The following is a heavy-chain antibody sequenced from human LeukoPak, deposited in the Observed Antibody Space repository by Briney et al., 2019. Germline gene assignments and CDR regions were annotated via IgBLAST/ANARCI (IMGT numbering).Heavy chain of an antibody. CDR2: IYYSGSA. Sequence: PSETLSLTCTVSGGSISSYYWSWIRQPPGKGLEWIGYIYYSGSANYNPSLKSRVTISLDTSKNQFSLKLSSVTVADTAVYYCSRETYSGSYSYFDCWGQGTLVTVSS. J-gene: IGHJ4*02. D-gene: IGHD1-26*01. CDR1: GGSISSYY. CDR3: SRETYSGSYSYFDC. V-gene: IGHV4-59*01.